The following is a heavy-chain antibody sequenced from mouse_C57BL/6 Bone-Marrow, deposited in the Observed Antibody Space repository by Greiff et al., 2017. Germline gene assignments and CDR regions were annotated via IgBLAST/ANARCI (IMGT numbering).Heavy chain of an antibody. CDR1: GYTFTSYW. CDR3: ARGGGSYYYGSSYLKAY. J-gene: IGHJ3*01. D-gene: IGHD1-1*01. CDR2: INPSNGGT. V-gene: IGHV1-53*01. Sequence: QVQLQQPGTELVKPGASVKLSCKASGYTFTSYWMHWVKQRPGQGLEWIGNINPSNGGTNYNEKFQSKGTLTVDKSSSTAYMQLSSLTSEDSAVYYCARGGGSYYYGSSYLKAYWGQGTLVTVSA.